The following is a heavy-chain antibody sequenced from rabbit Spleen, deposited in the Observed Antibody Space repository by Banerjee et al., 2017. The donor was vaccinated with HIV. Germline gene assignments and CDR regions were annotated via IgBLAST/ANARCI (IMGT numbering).Heavy chain of an antibody. Sequence: QSLEESGGGLVQPEGSLTLTCTASGVSFSSSSYMCWVRQAPGKGLEWIACIDTGSSGFTYFATWAKGRFTCSKTSSTTVTLRMTRLTVADTATYFCARDTGSSFSSYGMDLWGPGTLVTVS. CDR2: IDTGSSGFT. V-gene: IGHV1S40*01. D-gene: IGHD8-1*01. J-gene: IGHJ6*01. CDR3: ARDTGSSFSSYGMDL. CDR1: GVSFSSSSY.